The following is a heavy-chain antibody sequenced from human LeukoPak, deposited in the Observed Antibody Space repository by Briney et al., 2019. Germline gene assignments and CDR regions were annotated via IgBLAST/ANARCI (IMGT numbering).Heavy chain of an antibody. Sequence: GGSLRLSCAAFEFIFSSYKMNWVRQAPGKGLEWVASISRNGDYIFYADSVKGQFTISRDNAKSSVFLQMNSLRAEDTAVYYCARVSKGKDAFSANDYWGQGTLVTVSS. CDR2: ISRNGDYI. CDR3: ARVSKGKDAFSANDY. V-gene: IGHV3-21*01. CDR1: EFIFSSYK. J-gene: IGHJ4*02. D-gene: IGHD2-2*01.